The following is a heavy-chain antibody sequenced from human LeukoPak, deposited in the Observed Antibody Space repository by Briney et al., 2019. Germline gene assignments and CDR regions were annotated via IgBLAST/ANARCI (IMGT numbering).Heavy chain of an antibody. J-gene: IGHJ3*02. V-gene: IGHV3-30*04. Sequence: GGSLRLSCAASGLTFSSYEMNWVRQAPGKGLEWVAVISYDGSNKYYAHSVKGRFTISRDNSKNTLYLQMNSLRAEDTAVYYCARDQYYYDSSGYYDAFDIWGQGTMVTVSS. CDR2: ISYDGSNK. CDR3: ARDQYYYDSSGYYDAFDI. D-gene: IGHD3-22*01. CDR1: GLTFSSYE.